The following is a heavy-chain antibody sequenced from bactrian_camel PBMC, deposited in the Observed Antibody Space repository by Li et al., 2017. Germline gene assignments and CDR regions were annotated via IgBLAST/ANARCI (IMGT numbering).Heavy chain of an antibody. Sequence: VQLVESGGNLVQPGGSLRLSCAASGFTFRNYDMSWVRQAPGKGLKWISSTDGSGRTTAYADSVKGRFTISRDNAKNTVYLQLNSLKPEDTAMYYCAAGPKCVWSRSDYSYWGQGTQVTVS. CDR3: AAGPKCVWSRSDYSY. D-gene: IGHD1*01. V-gene: IGHV3S40*01. CDR1: GFTFRNYD. CDR2: TDGSGRTT. J-gene: IGHJ4*01.